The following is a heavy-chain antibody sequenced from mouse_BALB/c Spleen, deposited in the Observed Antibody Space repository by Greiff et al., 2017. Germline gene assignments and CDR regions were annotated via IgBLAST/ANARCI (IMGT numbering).Heavy chain of an antibody. D-gene: IGHD2-1*01. CDR1: GFTFSSYG. J-gene: IGHJ4*01. CDR3: AREGNYEAMDY. CDR2: INSNGGST. V-gene: IGHV5-6-3*01. Sequence: VQLKESGGGLVQPGGSLKLSCAASGFTFSSYGMSWVRQTPDKRLELVATINSNGGSTYYPDSVKGRFTISRDNAKNTLYLQMSSLKSEDTAMYYCAREGNYEAMDYWGQGTSVTVSS.